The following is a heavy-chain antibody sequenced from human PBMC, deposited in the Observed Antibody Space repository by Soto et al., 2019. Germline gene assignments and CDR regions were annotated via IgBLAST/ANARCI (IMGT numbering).Heavy chain of an antibody. CDR1: EFTFSASW. J-gene: IGHJ6*02. CDR3: ARAHYGMDF. CDR2: INQDGSDK. Sequence: EVHLVESGGGLVQPGGSLTLSCVASEFTFSASWMSWVRQAPGKGLEWVANINQDGSDKNYVDSVKGRFTTSRDNDGNSVYLQMNSLRVEDTAVYFCARAHYGMDFWGQGTTVTVS. V-gene: IGHV3-7*01.